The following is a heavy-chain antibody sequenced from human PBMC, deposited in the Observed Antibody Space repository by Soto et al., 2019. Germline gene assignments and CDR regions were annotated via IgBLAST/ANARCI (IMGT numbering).Heavy chain of an antibody. CDR2: ISYDGSNK. J-gene: IGHJ5*02. V-gene: IGHV3-30*18. Sequence: QVQLVESGGGVVQPGRSLRLSCAASGFTFSSYGMHWVRQAPGKGLEWVAVISYDGSNKYYADSVKGRFTISRDNPKNTLYLQMNSLRAEDTAVYYCAKALGPGDYEGWFDPWGQGTLVTVSS. D-gene: IGHD4-17*01. CDR3: AKALGPGDYEGWFDP. CDR1: GFTFSSYG.